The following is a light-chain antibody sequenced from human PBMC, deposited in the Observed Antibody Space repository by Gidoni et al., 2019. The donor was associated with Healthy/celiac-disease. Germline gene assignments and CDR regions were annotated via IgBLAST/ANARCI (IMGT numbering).Light chain of an antibody. CDR2: DNN. V-gene: IGLV1-51*01. CDR1: SSNIGNNY. CDR3: GTWDSSLSAWV. J-gene: IGLJ2*01. Sequence: SVLTQPPPVSAAPGQKVTISCSGSSSNIGNNYVSWYQQLPGTAPKLLIYDNNKRPSGIPDRFSGSKSGTSATLGITGLQTGDEADYYCGTWDSSLSAWVFGGGTKLTVL.